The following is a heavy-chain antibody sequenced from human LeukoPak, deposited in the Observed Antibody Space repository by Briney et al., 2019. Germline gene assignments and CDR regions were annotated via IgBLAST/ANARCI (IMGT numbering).Heavy chain of an antibody. Sequence: GGSLRLSCAAPGITFSSYDMHWVRQAPGKGLEWVAFIYYDGSNIYYADYVKGRFTISRDISKNTLYLQMDSLRAEDTAIYYCARDWKTNSFDYWGQGTLVTVSS. CDR1: GITFSSYD. J-gene: IGHJ4*02. CDR3: ARDWKTNSFDY. V-gene: IGHV3-33*08. CDR2: IYYDGSNI. D-gene: IGHD1-1*01.